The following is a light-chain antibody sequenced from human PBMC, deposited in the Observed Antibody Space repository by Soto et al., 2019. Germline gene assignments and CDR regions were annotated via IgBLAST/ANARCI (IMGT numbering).Light chain of an antibody. CDR2: AAS. CDR1: QSISSH. Sequence: DIQMTQSPSSLSASVGDRVTITCRASQSISSHLNWYQQKPGKAPKLLIYAASSLQSGVPSRFSGSGSGTDFTLTINNLQPEDFATYYCQQANSFPRTFGPGTKVDIK. J-gene: IGKJ3*01. CDR3: QQANSFPRT. V-gene: IGKV1-39*01.